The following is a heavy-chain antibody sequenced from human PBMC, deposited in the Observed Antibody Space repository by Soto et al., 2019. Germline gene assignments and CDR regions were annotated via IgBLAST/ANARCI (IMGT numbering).Heavy chain of an antibody. CDR1: GFTFSSYA. V-gene: IGHV3-23*01. D-gene: IGHD3-16*01. Sequence: EVQLLESGGGLVQPGGSLRLSCAASGFTFSSYAMSWVRQAPGKGLVWVSAISGSGGSTYYADSVKGRFTISRDNSKNTLYLQMNSLRAEDTAVYYCAKSKGGGPDAFDIWGQGTMVTVSS. J-gene: IGHJ3*02. CDR3: AKSKGGGPDAFDI. CDR2: ISGSGGST.